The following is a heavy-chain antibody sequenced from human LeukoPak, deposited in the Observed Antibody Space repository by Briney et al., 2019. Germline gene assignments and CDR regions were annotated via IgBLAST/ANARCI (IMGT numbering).Heavy chain of an antibody. Sequence: PETLSLTCTVSARSISSYYWNWIRQPQGKGLEWIGYIYSSGSTNYNPPLKIPVTISVDTSKNQFSLKLSSVAAADTAVYYCARQIVLMPAALYLFDPWGQGTLVTVSS. CDR3: ARQIVLMPAALYLFDP. V-gene: IGHV4-59*08. CDR2: IYSSGST. CDR1: ARSISSYY. J-gene: IGHJ5*02. D-gene: IGHD2-15*01.